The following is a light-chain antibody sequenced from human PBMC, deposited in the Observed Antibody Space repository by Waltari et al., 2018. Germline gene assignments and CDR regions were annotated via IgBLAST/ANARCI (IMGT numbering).Light chain of an antibody. CDR1: QSVSSN. J-gene: IGKJ2*01. V-gene: IGKV3-15*01. Sequence: EILMTQSPATLSVSPGERATLPCRASQSVSSNLAWYQKRPGQAPRLLVYGASTRATDIPARFSGSGSGTEFTLTINSLQSEDSAVYYCQQYNDWPPGMSTFGQGTKLQI. CDR2: GAS. CDR3: QQYNDWPPGMST.